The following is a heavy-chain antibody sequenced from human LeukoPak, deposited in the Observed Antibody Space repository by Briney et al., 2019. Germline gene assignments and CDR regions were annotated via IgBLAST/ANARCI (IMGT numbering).Heavy chain of an antibody. V-gene: IGHV3-21*01. J-gene: IGHJ4*02. D-gene: IGHD1-26*01. CDR2: ISDSSSYI. Sequence: GGSLRLSCAASGFTFNNYNMNWVRQAPGKGLEWVSSISDSSSYIYYADSVRVRFTISRDNAKNSLYLQMNSLRAEDTAMSYCARADLSWSYFHPHFLDYWGQGTLVTVSS. CDR1: GFTFNNYN. CDR3: ARADLSWSYFHPHFLDY.